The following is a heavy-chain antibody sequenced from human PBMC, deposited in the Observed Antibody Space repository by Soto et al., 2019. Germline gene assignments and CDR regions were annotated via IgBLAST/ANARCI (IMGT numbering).Heavy chain of an antibody. J-gene: IGHJ4*02. CDR1: GFSFSGYP. D-gene: IGHD3-22*01. CDR2: ISYDGSKK. V-gene: IGHV3-30-3*01. CDR3: ARSLNFHDTSAQDY. Sequence: GGSLRLSCAASGFSFSGYPLLWVRQAPGKGLEWVALISYDGSKKYHADSVKGRFTISRDNFKNTLYLQMNSLRAEDTAVYYCARSLNFHDTSAQDYWGQGTLVTVSS.